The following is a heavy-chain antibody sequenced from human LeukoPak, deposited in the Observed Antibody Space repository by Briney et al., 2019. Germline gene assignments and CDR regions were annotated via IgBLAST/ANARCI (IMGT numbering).Heavy chain of an antibody. D-gene: IGHD5-12*01. J-gene: IGHJ4*02. Sequence: PSETLSLTCTVSGGSISSSRYYWGWIRQPPGKGLEWIGSIYYTGSTYYNPSLRSRVSISVDTSKNQFTLKLSSVTAADTAVYYCARRGVVATPDANFWGQGTLVTVST. CDR3: ARRGVVATPDANF. CDR1: GGSISSSRYY. CDR2: IYYTGST. V-gene: IGHV4-39*01.